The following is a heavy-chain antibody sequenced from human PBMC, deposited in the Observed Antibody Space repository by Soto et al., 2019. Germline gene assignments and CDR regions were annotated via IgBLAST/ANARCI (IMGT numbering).Heavy chain of an antibody. Sequence: SGKVCCNAAGGTFSTYGIGWVRLAPGQGLEWMGGITPLLDIEHYPEKVQGRVTITADESTRTFYMELSSLRFEDTAVYYCAHEAGHQRGFDPWGQGTLVTVSS. CDR2: ITPLLDIE. J-gene: IGHJ5*02. V-gene: IGHV1-69*10. CDR3: AHEAGHQRGFDP. D-gene: IGHD6-13*01. CDR1: GGTFSTYG.